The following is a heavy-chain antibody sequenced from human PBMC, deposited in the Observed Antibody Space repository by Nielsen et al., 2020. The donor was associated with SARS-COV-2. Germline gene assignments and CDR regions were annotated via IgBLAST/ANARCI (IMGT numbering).Heavy chain of an antibody. Sequence: SETLSLTCNVSGDSMSSSDYYWAFHRQPPGRGLEWVGSIYYSGITYYNPSLKSRVTMSVDTSKNQFSLRLNSATAADTAVYYCARLNRRILTPLALASLRFDFWGQGALVTVSS. CDR1: GDSMSSSDYY. CDR3: ARLNRRILTPLALASLRFDF. J-gene: IGHJ4*02. V-gene: IGHV4-39*01. D-gene: IGHD3-3*02. CDR2: IYYSGIT.